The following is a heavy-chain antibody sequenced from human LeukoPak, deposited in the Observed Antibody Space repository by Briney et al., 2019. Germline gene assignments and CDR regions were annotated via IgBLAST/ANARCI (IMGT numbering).Heavy chain of an antibody. V-gene: IGHV4-34*01. J-gene: IGHJ4*02. CDR2: INHSGST. CDR1: GGSFSGYY. CDR3: ARVPRITMVRGVIIRGAYYFDY. D-gene: IGHD3-10*01. Sequence: PSETLSLTCAVYGGSFSGYYWSWIRQPPGKGLEWIGEINHSGSTNYNPSLKSRVTISVDTSKNQFSLKLSSVTAADTAVYYCARVPRITMVRGVIIRGAYYFDYWGQGTLVTVSS.